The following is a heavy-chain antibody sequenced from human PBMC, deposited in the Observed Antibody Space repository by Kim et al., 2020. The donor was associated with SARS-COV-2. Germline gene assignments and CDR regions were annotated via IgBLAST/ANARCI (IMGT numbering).Heavy chain of an antibody. Sequence: GESLKISCKGSGYNFANYWIGWVRQMPGKGLEWMGLIYPGDSRTRYNPSFQGQVTSSVDKSISTAYLQWGSLKASDTAMYYCGAALAMTSFDYWGQGTLVTVSS. CDR2: IYPGDSRT. CDR1: GYNFANYW. D-gene: IGHD6-13*01. CDR3: GAALAMTSFDY. V-gene: IGHV5-51*01. J-gene: IGHJ4*02.